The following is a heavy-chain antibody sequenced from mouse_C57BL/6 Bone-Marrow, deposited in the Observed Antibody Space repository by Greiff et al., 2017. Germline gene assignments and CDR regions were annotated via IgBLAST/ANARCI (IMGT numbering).Heavy chain of an antibody. CDR2: IYPGDGDT. J-gene: IGHJ2*01. V-gene: IGHV1-82*01. CDR3: ARDYYGSRYYFDY. CDR1: GYAFSSSW. Sequence: QVQLQQSGPELVKPGASVKISCKASGYAFSSSWMNWVKQRPGKGLEWIGRIYPGDGDTNYNGKFKGKATLTADKSSSTAYMQLSSLPSEDSAVYFCARDYYGSRYYFDYWGQGTTLTVSS. D-gene: IGHD1-1*01.